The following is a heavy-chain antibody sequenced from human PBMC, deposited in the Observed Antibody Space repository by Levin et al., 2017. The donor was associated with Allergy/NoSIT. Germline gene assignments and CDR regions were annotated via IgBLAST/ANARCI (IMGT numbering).Heavy chain of an antibody. CDR2: IIPIFGTA. CDR1: GGTFSSYA. D-gene: IGHD6-6*01. CDR3: AREKGGIAARRGVHYFDY. J-gene: IGHJ4*02. Sequence: SVKVSCKASGGTFSSYAISWVRQAPGQGLEWMGGIIPIFGTANYAQKFQGRVTITADESTSTAYMELSSLRSEDTAVYYCAREKGGIAARRGVHYFDYWGQGTLVTVSS. V-gene: IGHV1-69*13.